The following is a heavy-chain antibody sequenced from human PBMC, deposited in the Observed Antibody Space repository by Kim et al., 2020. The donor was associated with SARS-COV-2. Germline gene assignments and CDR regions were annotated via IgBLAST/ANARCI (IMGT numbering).Heavy chain of an antibody. CDR3: ARDYSSSRVDV. V-gene: IGHV1-3*01. CDR2: T. D-gene: IGHD6-6*01. J-gene: IGHJ6*02. Sequence: TKYSQKFPGRVTITRDTSASTAYMELGSLRSEDTAVYYCARDYSSSRVDVWGQGTTVTVSS.